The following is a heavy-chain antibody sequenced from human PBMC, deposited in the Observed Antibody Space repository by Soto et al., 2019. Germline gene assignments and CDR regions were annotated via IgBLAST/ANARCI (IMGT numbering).Heavy chain of an antibody. CDR1: GFTFSSYA. D-gene: IGHD3-3*02. J-gene: IGHJ6*02. CDR3: ARDIRESMEV. V-gene: IGHV3-30-3*01. Sequence: PVVSLILSCSASGFTFSSYAMHWFRQAPGKGLEWVAVISYDGSNKYYADSVKGRFTISRDNSKNTLYLQMNSLRAEDTAVYYCARDIRESMEVWGQGTTVTVSS. CDR2: ISYDGSNK.